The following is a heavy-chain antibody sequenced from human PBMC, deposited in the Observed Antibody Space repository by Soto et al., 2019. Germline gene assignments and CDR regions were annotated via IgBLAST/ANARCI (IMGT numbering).Heavy chain of an antibody. CDR3: AKGQHCSSTSCYFFYYGMDV. D-gene: IGHD2-2*01. CDR2: ISYDGGNK. CDR1: GFTFNTYA. V-gene: IGHV3-30*18. Sequence: QVQLVESGGGVVQPGRSLRLSCAASGFTFNTYAMHWVRQAPGKGLEWVAVISYDGGNKYYADSVKGRLTISRDNSKNTLYLQMNSWRAEDTAVYYCAKGQHCSSTSCYFFYYGMDVWGQGTTVAVS. J-gene: IGHJ6*02.